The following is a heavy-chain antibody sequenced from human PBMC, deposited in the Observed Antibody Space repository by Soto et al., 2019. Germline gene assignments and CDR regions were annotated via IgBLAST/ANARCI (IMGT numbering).Heavy chain of an antibody. CDR1: GGSISSGGYS. Sequence: TLSLTCAVSGGSISSGGYSWSWIRQPPGKGLEWIGYIYHSGSTYYNPSLKSRVTISVDRSKNQFSLKLSSVTAADTAVYYCARGLGVVVAATVGWFDPWGQGTLVTVSS. J-gene: IGHJ5*02. D-gene: IGHD2-15*01. CDR3: ARGLGVVVAATVGWFDP. CDR2: IYHSGST. V-gene: IGHV4-30-2*01.